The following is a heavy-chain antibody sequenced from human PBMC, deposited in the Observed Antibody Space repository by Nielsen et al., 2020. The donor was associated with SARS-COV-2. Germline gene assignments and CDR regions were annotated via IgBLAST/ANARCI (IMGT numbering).Heavy chain of an antibody. CDR2: ISYDGSNK. CDR3: ARGASMGLVGATRHNWFDP. CDR1: GFTFSSYA. V-gene: IGHV3-30-3*01. D-gene: IGHD1-26*01. Sequence: GGSLRLSCAASGFTFSSYAMHWVRQAPGKGLEWVAVISYDGSNKYYADSVKGRFTISRDNSKNTLYLQMNSLRAEDTAVYYCARGASMGLVGATRHNWFDPWGQETLVTVSS. J-gene: IGHJ5*02.